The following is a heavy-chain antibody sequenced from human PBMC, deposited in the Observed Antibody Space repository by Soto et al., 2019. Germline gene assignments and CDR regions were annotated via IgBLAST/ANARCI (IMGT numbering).Heavy chain of an antibody. V-gene: IGHV1-69*19. D-gene: IGHD3-10*01. Sequence: QVQLVQSGAEMKKPGSSVKVSCQSSGGTFNTYAMNWVRQAPGQGPEWMGDISPMFGAANYAPKFHGRVTITADESTRTLYMQLSSLTSEDTALYFSAREVQVHTPAFVYWGQGTLVTVSS. CDR3: AREVQVHTPAFVY. J-gene: IGHJ4*02. CDR1: GGTFNTYA. CDR2: ISPMFGAA.